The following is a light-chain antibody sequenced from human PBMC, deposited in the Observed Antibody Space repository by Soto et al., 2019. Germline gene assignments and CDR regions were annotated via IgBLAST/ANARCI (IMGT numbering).Light chain of an antibody. J-gene: IGKJ1*01. CDR3: QQGYSTPWT. V-gene: IGKV1-39*01. CDR2: AXS. CDR1: XSMSSY. Sequence: DIQMTQXXSXXXXXXXDXXXXXXRAXXSMSSYLHWYQQXXGKXXXXXXXAXSNXXXGVPSRFSASGXXXDFTLXLNSLQPEDFATYYCQQGYSTPWTFGQGTKVDIK.